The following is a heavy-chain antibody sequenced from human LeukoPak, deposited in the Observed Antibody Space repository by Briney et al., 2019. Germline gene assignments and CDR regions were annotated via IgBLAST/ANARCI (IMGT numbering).Heavy chain of an antibody. CDR1: GFTVSSNY. Sequence: GGSLRLSCAVSGFTVSSNYMNWVRQAPGKGLEWVSVIYSDSSTYFADSVKGRFTISRDNSKNTLYLQIDSLRAEDTAVYYCAIGLKVISVAFHFWSGGPGTLVTVSS. V-gene: IGHV3-53*01. D-gene: IGHD6-19*01. J-gene: IGHJ4*02. CDR3: AIGLKVISVAFHFWS. CDR2: IYSDSST.